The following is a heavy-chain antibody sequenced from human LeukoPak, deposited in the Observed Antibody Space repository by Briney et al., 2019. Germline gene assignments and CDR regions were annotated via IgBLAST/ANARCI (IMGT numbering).Heavy chain of an antibody. CDR1: GGSFSGYY. CDR3: ARDTFPGIAAAGTV. Sequence: SETLSLTCAVYGGSFSGYYWSWIRQPPGKGLEWIGEINHSGSTNYNPSLKSRVTISVDTSKNQFSLKLSSVTAADTAVYYCARDTFPGIAAAGTVWGQGTLVTVSS. D-gene: IGHD6-13*01. CDR2: INHSGST. J-gene: IGHJ4*02. V-gene: IGHV4-34*01.